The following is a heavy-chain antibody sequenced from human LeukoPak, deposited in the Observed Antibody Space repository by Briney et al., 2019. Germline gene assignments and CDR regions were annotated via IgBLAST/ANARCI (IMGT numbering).Heavy chain of an antibody. CDR3: ARHESHTPFDY. D-gene: IGHD2-2*02. CDR2: IYYSGST. CDR1: GGSISSYY. J-gene: IGHJ4*02. Sequence: SETLSLTCTVSGGSISSYYWSWVRQPPGKGLEWIGYIYYSGSTNYNPPLKSRVTMSLDTSKNRFSLKLTSVTAAGTALYYCARHESHTPFDYWGQGTLVTVSS. V-gene: IGHV4-59*08.